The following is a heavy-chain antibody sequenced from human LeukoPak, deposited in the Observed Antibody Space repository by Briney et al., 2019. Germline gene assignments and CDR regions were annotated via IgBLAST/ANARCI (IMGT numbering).Heavy chain of an antibody. Sequence: GGSLRLSCAASGFTFSDYYMSWIRQAPGKGLEWVSYISSSGSTIYYADSVKGRFTISRDNAKNSLYLQMNSLRAEDTAVYYCASENYGIVDAFDIWGQGTMVTVSS. CDR2: ISSSGSTI. CDR1: GFTFSDYY. V-gene: IGHV3-11*04. J-gene: IGHJ3*02. D-gene: IGHD2/OR15-2a*01. CDR3: ASENYGIVDAFDI.